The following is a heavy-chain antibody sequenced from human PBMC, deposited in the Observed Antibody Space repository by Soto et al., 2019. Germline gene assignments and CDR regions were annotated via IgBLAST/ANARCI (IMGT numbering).Heavy chain of an antibody. Sequence: QVQLVQSGAEVKKPGASVKVSCKASGYTFTNYYIHWVRQAPGQGLEWMGIINPTSGSTNYAQKFQGTVTLTYDTSTTTVYMELSGLRSEDTAVFYCARALAAGDHWGQGTLVTVSS. CDR2: INPTSGST. V-gene: IGHV1-46*01. CDR1: GYTFTNYY. J-gene: IGHJ4*02. CDR3: ARALAAGDH. D-gene: IGHD6-13*01.